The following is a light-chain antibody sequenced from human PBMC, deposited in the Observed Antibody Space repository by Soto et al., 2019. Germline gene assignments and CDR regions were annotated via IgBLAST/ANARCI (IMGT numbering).Light chain of an antibody. V-gene: IGKV1-5*03. Sequence: DIQMTQSPSTLSASVGDRFTITCRASQSISTWLAWYQQEPGKAPKLLIHKASSLQSGVPSRFSGSGSGTEFTLTISSLQPDDFATYYCQHYNSYSEAFGQGTKVDIK. J-gene: IGKJ1*01. CDR2: KAS. CDR3: QHYNSYSEA. CDR1: QSISTW.